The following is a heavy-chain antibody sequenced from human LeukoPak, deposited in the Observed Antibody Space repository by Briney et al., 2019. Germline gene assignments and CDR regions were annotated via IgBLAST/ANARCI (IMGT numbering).Heavy chain of an antibody. D-gene: IGHD7-27*01. CDR3: AKGIRQLGNYYYYMDV. J-gene: IGHJ6*03. Sequence: GGSLRLSCLASGFTFSTYSMTWVRQVPGKGLDWVSAISADDTGYYADSVKGRFTMSRDNPKNMLYLQMNSLRAEDTALYYCAKGIRQLGNYYYYMDVWGKGTTVTVSS. V-gene: IGHV3-23*01. CDR1: GFTFSTYS. CDR2: ISADDTG.